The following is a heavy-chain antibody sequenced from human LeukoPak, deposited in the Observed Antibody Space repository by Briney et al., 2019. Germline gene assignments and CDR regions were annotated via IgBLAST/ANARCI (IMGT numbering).Heavy chain of an antibody. CDR2: IYPGDSHT. Sequence: GDSLKIPCKGSGYRFTNYWIVWVRQMPGKGLEWMGIIYPGDSHTRYSPSFQGQVTISADKSINTAYVQWSSLKASDTAMYYCARVEFHSDTSGDYANVFEYWGQGTLVTVSS. J-gene: IGHJ4*02. D-gene: IGHD3-22*01. V-gene: IGHV5-51*01. CDR3: ARVEFHSDTSGDYANVFEY. CDR1: GYRFTNYW.